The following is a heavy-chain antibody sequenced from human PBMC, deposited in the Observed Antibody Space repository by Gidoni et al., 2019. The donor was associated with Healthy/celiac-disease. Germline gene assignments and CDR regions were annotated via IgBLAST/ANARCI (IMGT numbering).Heavy chain of an antibody. Sequence: QVQLVQSGAEVKKPGASVKVSCKASGYTFTGYYMHWVRQAPGQGLEWMGWINPNSGGTNYAQKFQGWVTMTRDTSISTAYMELSRLRSDDTAVYYCARDFELYVASYGMDVWGQGTTVTVSS. CDR3: ARDFELYVASYGMDV. J-gene: IGHJ6*02. D-gene: IGHD3-10*01. V-gene: IGHV1-2*04. CDR2: INPNSGGT. CDR1: GYTFTGYY.